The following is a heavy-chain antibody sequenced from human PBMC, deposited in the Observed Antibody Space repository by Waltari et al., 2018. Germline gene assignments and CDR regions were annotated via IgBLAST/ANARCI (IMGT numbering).Heavy chain of an antibody. J-gene: IGHJ4*02. CDR3: ARVPTVVLSLAVYFDY. D-gene: IGHD4-17*01. V-gene: IGHV3-48*01. CDR2: ISSSSSAI. CDR1: GFTFCAYS. Sequence: EVQLMESGGALVQPGGSLRLSCLASGFTFCAYSMPWVRQAPGKGLEWVSYISSSSSAIYYADSVKGRFTISRDNANNSLYLQMNSLRAEDTAIYYCARVPTVVLSLAVYFDYWGQGSLVTVSS.